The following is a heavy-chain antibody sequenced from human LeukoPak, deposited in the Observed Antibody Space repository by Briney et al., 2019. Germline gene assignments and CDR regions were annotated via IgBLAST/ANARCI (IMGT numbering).Heavy chain of an antibody. J-gene: IGHJ6*02. CDR3: ARRKPYSYGYEYYYGMDV. Sequence: GESLKISCKGSGYSFTSYWIGWVRQMPGKGLEWMGIIYPGDSDTRYSPSFQGQVTISADKSISTAYLQWSSLKASDTAMYYCARRKPYSYGYEYYYGMDVWGQGTTVTVSS. CDR2: IYPGDSDT. CDR1: GYSFTSYW. D-gene: IGHD5-18*01. V-gene: IGHV5-51*01.